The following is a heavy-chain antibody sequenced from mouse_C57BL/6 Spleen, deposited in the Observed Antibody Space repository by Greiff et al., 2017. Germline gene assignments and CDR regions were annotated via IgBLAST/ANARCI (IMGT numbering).Heavy chain of an antibody. V-gene: IGHV1-64*01. CDR3: AGGSSYFDY. J-gene: IGHJ2*01. CDR1: GYTFTSYW. Sequence: VQLQQPGAELVKPGASVKLSCKASGYTFTSYWMHWVKQRPGQGLEWIGMIHPNSGSNNYNEKFKSKATLTVDKSSSTAYMQLSSLTSEDSAVYYCAGGSSYFDYWGQGTTLTVSS. D-gene: IGHD1-1*01. CDR2: IHPNSGSN.